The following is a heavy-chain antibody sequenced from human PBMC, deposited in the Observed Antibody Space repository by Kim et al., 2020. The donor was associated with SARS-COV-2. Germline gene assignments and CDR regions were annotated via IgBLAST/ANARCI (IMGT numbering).Heavy chain of an antibody. CDR3: ARDTIFGVVIIPFDY. J-gene: IGHJ4*02. Sequence: AQRYQGRVTVTKDTSIRTAYMELRRLTSDDTAVYYCARDTIFGVVIIPFDYWGQGTLVTVSS. D-gene: IGHD3-3*01. V-gene: IGHV1-2*02.